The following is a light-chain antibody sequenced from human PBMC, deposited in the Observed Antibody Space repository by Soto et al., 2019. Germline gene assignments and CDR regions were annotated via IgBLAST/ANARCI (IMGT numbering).Light chain of an antibody. CDR2: DAS. V-gene: IGKV1-9*01. CDR3: QQVNVNSST. Sequence: IQLTQSPSSLSASLGDRVTLTCRASQGISSYLGSYQQKPRNAPNLLIFDASTMHSGVLSSFSGGGSGTDFTLTISSMQPEDFATYYCQQVNVNSSTFGGGTKVDIK. J-gene: IGKJ4*01. CDR1: QGISSY.